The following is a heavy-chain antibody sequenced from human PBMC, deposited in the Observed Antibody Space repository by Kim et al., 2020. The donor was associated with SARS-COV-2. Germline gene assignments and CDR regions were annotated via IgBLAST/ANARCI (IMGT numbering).Heavy chain of an antibody. CDR3: ARDPFSGRYLGGSDS. Sequence: GGSLRLSCAASGFIFNNYLMSWVRQAPGKGLEWVANIKEDGTEKLYVDSVKGRFTISRDNAKNSLYLQMNSLRAEDTAVYYCARDPFSGRYLGGSDSWGQGTLVTVSS. CDR1: GFIFNNYL. D-gene: IGHD1-26*01. J-gene: IGHJ5*01. V-gene: IGHV3-7*01. CDR2: IKEDGTEK.